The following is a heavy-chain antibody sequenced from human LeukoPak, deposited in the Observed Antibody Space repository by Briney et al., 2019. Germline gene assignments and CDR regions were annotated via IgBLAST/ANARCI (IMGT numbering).Heavy chain of an antibody. CDR2: ISWSSGNI. CDR1: GFNFDDYG. J-gene: IGHJ4*02. V-gene: IGHV3-9*01. D-gene: IGHD3-22*01. CDR3: TKDRSRYYDTSGGFDY. Sequence: PGRSLRLSCAASGFNFDDYGMHWVRQAPGKGLEWVSGISWSSGNIGYADSVKGRCTISRDNGKSSLYLQMNSLRAEDTALYYCTKDRSRYYDTSGGFDYWGQGTLVTVSS.